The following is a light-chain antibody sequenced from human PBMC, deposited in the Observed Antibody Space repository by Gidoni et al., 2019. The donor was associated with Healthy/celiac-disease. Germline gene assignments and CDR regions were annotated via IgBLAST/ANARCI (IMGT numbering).Light chain of an antibody. CDR3: QQYGSSRRT. Sequence: MVLTHSPGTLSLSPGERATLSCRASQSVSSSYLAWYQQKPGQAPRLLIYGASSRAAGIPDRFSGSGSGTDFTLTISRLEPEDFAVYYCQQYGSSRRTFGQGTKVEIK. J-gene: IGKJ1*01. CDR1: QSVSSSY. CDR2: GAS. V-gene: IGKV3-20*01.